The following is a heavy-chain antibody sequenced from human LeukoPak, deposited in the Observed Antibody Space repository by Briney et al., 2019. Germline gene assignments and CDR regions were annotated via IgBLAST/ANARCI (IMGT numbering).Heavy chain of an antibody. Sequence: GGSLRLSYAASGFTFRDYRMHWIRQAPGKGLVWVSRIKGDGSHTIYADSVKGRFTISRDNAKNTLYLQMKSLRVEDTALYYCVRDWDHFDFDSWGQGTLVTVSS. CDR3: VRDWDHFDFDS. CDR2: IKGDGSHT. CDR1: GFTFRDYR. V-gene: IGHV3-74*01. D-gene: IGHD1-26*01. J-gene: IGHJ5*01.